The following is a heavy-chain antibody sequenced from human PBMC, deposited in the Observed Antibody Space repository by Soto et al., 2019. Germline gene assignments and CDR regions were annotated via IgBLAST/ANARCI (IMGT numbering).Heavy chain of an antibody. CDR3: ARMMGRYDILTGYYNNWFDP. CDR2: IFSNDEK. D-gene: IGHD3-9*01. V-gene: IGHV2-26*01. CDR1: GFSLSNASMG. J-gene: IGHJ5*02. Sequence: GPTLLNPTETLTLTCTVCGFSLSNASMGVSWIRQPPGKALEWLAHIFSNDEKSYSTSLKSRLTISKDTSKSQVVLTRANMDPVDTATYYCARMMGRYDILTGYYNNWFDPWGQGTLVTVS.